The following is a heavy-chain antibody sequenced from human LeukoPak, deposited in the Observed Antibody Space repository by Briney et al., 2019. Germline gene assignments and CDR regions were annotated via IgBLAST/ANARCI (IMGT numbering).Heavy chain of an antibody. V-gene: IGHV3-30*04. CDR1: GFTFSSHA. CDR2: ISYDGSNK. D-gene: IGHD2-8*01. CDR3: ASLMH. J-gene: IGHJ4*02. Sequence: GGSLRLSCAASGFTFSSHAMHWVRQAPGKGLEWVAVISYDGSNKYYADSVKGRFTISRDNSKNTLYLQMNSLRAEDTAVYYCASLMHWGQGTLVTVSS.